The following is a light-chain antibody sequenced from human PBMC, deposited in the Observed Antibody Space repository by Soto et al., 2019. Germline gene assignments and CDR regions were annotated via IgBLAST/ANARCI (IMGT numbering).Light chain of an antibody. CDR2: GAS. CDR3: QQCGGAPLT. Sequence: EIVMTQSPATLSVSPGGRATLSCRASQRVSDTLAWYQHKPGQAPRLLIYGASTRAPGIPDRFSGRGSGPDFTLTISRLEPEDFAVYFCQQCGGAPLTFGGGTKVDI. CDR1: QRVSDT. J-gene: IGKJ4*01. V-gene: IGKV3-20*01.